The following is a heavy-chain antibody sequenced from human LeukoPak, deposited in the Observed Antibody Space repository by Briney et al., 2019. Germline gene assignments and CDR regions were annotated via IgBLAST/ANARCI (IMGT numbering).Heavy chain of an antibody. CDR3: ARTRRSGWYSEYYGMDV. CDR1: GYTFTGYY. Sequence: ASVKVSCKASGYTFTGYYMHWVRQAPGQGLEWMGWINPNSGGTNYAQKFQGWVTMTRDTSISTAYMEQSRLRSDDTAVYYCARTRRSGWYSEYYGMDVWGQGTTVTVSS. V-gene: IGHV1-2*04. J-gene: IGHJ6*02. CDR2: INPNSGGT. D-gene: IGHD6-19*01.